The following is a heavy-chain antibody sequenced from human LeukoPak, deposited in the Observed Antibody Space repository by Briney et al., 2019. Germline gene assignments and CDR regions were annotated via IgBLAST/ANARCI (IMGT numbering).Heavy chain of an antibody. CDR1: GGTFSSYA. D-gene: IGHD3-3*01. Sequence: AASVKVSCKASGGTFSSYAISWVRQAPGQGLEWMGGIIPIFGTANYAQKFQGRVTLTADESTSTAYMELSSLRSEDTAVYYCARVSWSGYSPCFDYWGQGTLVTVSS. CDR2: IIPIFGTA. V-gene: IGHV1-69*01. CDR3: ARVSWSGYSPCFDY. J-gene: IGHJ4*02.